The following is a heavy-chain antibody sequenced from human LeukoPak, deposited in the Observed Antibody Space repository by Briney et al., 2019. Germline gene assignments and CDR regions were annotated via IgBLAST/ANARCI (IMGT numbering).Heavy chain of an antibody. D-gene: IGHD6-13*01. CDR1: GGFIDGGDYF. CDR3: AQSLGSSNWIGNWFDP. V-gene: IGHV4-30-4*01. Sequence: SQTLSLTCTVSGGFIDGGDYFWTWIRQPPGKGLEWLGYIYHSGSTHYNPSLKSRLTLTVATSKNQFSLRLRSVTSADTAVYYCAQSLGSSNWIGNWFDPWGQGTLVTVSS. J-gene: IGHJ5*02. CDR2: IYHSGST.